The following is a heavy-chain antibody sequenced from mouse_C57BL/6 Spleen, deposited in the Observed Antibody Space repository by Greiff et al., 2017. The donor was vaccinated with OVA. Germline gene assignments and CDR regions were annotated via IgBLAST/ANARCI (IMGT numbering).Heavy chain of an antibody. J-gene: IGHJ3*01. CDR3: ARSFYYGSSYEFAY. Sequence: LEESGAELVRPGPSVKVSCKASGYAFTNYLIEWVKQRPGQGLEWIGVINPGSGGTNYNEKFKGKATLTADKSSSTAYMQLSSLTSEDSAVYFCARSFYYGSSYEFAYWGQGTLVTVSA. V-gene: IGHV1-54*01. D-gene: IGHD1-1*01. CDR1: GYAFTNYL. CDR2: INPGSGGT.